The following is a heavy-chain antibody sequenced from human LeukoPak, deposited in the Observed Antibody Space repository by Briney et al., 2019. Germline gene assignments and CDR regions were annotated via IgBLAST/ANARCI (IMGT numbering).Heavy chain of an antibody. Sequence: GESLRLSCAASGFAFSSHAMTWVRQAPGKGLEWVSSISGSSEKTYYADSVKGRFTISRDSSQKILNLQMNNLRVEDTAIYYCAKAAYCGGDCYSMGYWGQGTLVTISS. CDR2: ISGSSEKT. D-gene: IGHD2-21*02. CDR1: GFAFSSHA. V-gene: IGHV3-23*01. J-gene: IGHJ4*02. CDR3: AKAAYCGGDCYSMGY.